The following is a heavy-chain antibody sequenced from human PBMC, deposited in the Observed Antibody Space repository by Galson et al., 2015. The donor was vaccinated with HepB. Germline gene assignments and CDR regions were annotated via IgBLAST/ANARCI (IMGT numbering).Heavy chain of an antibody. J-gene: IGHJ3*02. V-gene: IGHV1-2*02. CDR1: GYTFTHYY. CDR2: VNPNGGGT. Sequence: SVKVSCKASGYTFTHYYIHWVRQAPGQGLEWMGWVNPNGGGTDYAQKFQGRVTLTGDTSISTAYMELSDMESDDTAVYYCARSSLYKWNGYDAFDIWGQGTLVTVSS. CDR3: ARSSLYKWNGYDAFDI. D-gene: IGHD1-1*01.